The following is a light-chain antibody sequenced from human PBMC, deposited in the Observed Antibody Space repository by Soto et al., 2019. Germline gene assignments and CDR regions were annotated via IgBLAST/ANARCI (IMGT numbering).Light chain of an antibody. V-gene: IGLV2-14*01. CDR2: EVS. CDR3: SSYTSSSTHNYV. J-gene: IGLJ1*01. CDR1: SSDVGGYDY. Sequence: QSALTQPASVSGSPGQSITISCSGTSSDVGGYDYVSWYQQHPGKAPKLIISEVSNRPSGVSIRFSGSKSGNTASLTISGLQAEDEADYYCSSYTSSSTHNYVFGTGTKVTVL.